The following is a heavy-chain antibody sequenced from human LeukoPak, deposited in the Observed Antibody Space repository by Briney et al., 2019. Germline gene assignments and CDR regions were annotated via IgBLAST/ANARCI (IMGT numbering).Heavy chain of an antibody. CDR2: FDPEDGET. D-gene: IGHD4-11*01. Sequence: EASVKVSCKVSGYTLTELSMHWVRQAPGKGLEWMGGFDPEDGETIYAQKFQGRVTMTEDTSTDTAYMELSSLRSEDTAVYYRATTDPHFYSNYVYYYGMDVWGKGTTVTVSS. V-gene: IGHV1-24*01. CDR1: GYTLTELS. CDR3: ATTDPHFYSNYVYYYGMDV. J-gene: IGHJ6*04.